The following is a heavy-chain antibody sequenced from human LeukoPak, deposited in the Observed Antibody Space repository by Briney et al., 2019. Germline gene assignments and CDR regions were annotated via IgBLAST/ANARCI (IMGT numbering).Heavy chain of an antibody. CDR3: ARVTPGRYSSSFHFDY. CDR2: IYYSGST. Sequence: SETLSLTCTVSGGSISSYYRSWIRQPPGKGLEWIGYIYYSGSTNYNPSLKSRVTISVDTSKNQFSLKLSSVTAADTAVYYCARVTPGRYSSSFHFDYWGQGTLVTVSS. D-gene: IGHD6-6*01. V-gene: IGHV4-59*01. CDR1: GGSISSYY. J-gene: IGHJ4*02.